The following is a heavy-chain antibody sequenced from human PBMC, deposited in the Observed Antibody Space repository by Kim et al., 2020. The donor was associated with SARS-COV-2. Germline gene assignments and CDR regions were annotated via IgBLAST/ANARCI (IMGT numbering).Heavy chain of an antibody. V-gene: IGHV4-59*01. D-gene: IGHD3-22*01. CDR2: IYYSGST. CDR3: ARANEDYYDSSGYYFFDY. Sequence: SETLSLTCTVSGGSISSYYWSWIRQPPGKGLEWIGYIYYSGSTNYNPSLKSRVTISVDTSKIQFSLKLSSVTAADTAVYYCARANEDYYDSSGYYFFDYWGQGTLVTVSS. CDR1: GGSISSYY. J-gene: IGHJ4*02.